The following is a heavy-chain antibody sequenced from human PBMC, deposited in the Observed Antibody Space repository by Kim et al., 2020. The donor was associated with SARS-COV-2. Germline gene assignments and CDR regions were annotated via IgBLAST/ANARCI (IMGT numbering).Heavy chain of an antibody. CDR2: INHSGST. CDR3: ARRKYYYGMDV. CDR1: GGSFSGYY. Sequence: SETLSLTCAVYGGSFSGYYWSWIRQPPGKGLEWIGEINHSGSTNYNPSLKSRVTISVDTSKNQFSLKLSSVTAADTAVYYCARRKYYYGMDVWGQGTTVT. J-gene: IGHJ6*02. V-gene: IGHV4-34*01.